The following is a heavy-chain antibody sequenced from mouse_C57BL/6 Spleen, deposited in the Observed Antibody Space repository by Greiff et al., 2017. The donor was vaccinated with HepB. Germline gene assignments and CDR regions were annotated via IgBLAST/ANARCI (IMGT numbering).Heavy chain of an antibody. D-gene: IGHD2-10*02. V-gene: IGHV5-6*01. J-gene: IGHJ1*03. CDR2: ISSGGSYT. CDR3: AREGYGNYVWYFDV. CDR1: GFTFSSYG. Sequence: EVNVVESGGDLVKPGGSLKLSCAASGFTFSSYGMSWVRQTPDKRLEWVATISSGGSYTYYPDSVKGRFTISRDNAKNTLYLQMSSLKSEDTAMYYCAREGYGNYVWYFDVWGTGTTVTVSS.